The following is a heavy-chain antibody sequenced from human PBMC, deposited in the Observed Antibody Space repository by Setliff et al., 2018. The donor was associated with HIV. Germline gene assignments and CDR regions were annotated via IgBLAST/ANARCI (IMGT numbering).Heavy chain of an antibody. CDR3: ARTVRREFRTNVGDHYYFYMDV. D-gene: IGHD3-3*01. CDR2: IYSNGNT. V-gene: IGHV4-61*02. CDR1: GGSISSRSYY. J-gene: IGHJ6*03. Sequence: SETLSLTCTVSGGSISSRSYYWSWLRQPAGKGLEWIGRIYSNGNTDYNPSLKSRVTISEDTSKNQFSLKVNSVTAADTAVYYCARTVRREFRTNVGDHYYFYMDVWGKGTTDTVSS.